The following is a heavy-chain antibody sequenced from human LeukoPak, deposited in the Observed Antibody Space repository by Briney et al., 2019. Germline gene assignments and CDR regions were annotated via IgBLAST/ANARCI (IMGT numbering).Heavy chain of an antibody. Sequence: GGSLRLSCAASGFTFSSHAMSWVRQAPGKGLEWVSAISGSGGSTYYADSVKGRFTISRDNSKNTLYLQMNSLRAEDTAVYYCAKGPEDFWSGYYGGAFDIWGQGTMVTVSS. CDR2: ISGSGGST. CDR1: GFTFSSHA. D-gene: IGHD3-3*01. CDR3: AKGPEDFWSGYYGGAFDI. V-gene: IGHV3-23*01. J-gene: IGHJ3*02.